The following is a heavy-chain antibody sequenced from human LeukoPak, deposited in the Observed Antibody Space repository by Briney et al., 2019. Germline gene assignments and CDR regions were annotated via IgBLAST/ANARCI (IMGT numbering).Heavy chain of an antibody. V-gene: IGHV3-15*01. CDR3: TTDLRS. CDR1: GFTFSTYT. Sequence: PGGSLRLSCAASGFTFSTYTMIWVRQAPGKGLEWVGRIKSNTDGGTTGYAAPVKGRFTISRDDSKNTLYLQMNRLKTEDTALYYCTTDLRSWGQGALVTVSS. D-gene: IGHD3-16*02. CDR2: IKSNTDGGTT. J-gene: IGHJ5*02.